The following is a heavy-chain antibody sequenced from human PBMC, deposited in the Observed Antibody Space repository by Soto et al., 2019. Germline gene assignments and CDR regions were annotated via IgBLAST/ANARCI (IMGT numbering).Heavy chain of an antibody. D-gene: IGHD4-17*01. CDR1: GFTFDDYA. V-gene: IGHV3-9*01. J-gene: IGHJ4*02. CDR3: AKGASTTVFAFNDY. Sequence: EVHLVESGGGLVQPGRSLRLSCAASGFTFDDYAMHWVRQGPGKGLEWVSSISWNSGNLGYADSVKGRFTISRDNAKNSLYLQKNSLRGEDTALYYCAKGASTTVFAFNDYWGQGTLVTVSS. CDR2: ISWNSGNL.